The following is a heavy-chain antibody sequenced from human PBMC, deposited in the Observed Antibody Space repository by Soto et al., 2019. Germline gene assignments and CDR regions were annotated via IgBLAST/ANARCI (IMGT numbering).Heavy chain of an antibody. CDR1: GYTFMGYY. Sequence: ASVKVSCKASGYTFMGYYIHWVQEAPGQGLEWMGWINPNSGGTNYAQRFQGWVTMTRDRSISTAYMELSRLKSDDTAVYYCARVGGGLASLGYYGMDVWGQGTTVTVSS. D-gene: IGHD3-10*01. CDR3: ARVGGGLASLGYYGMDV. J-gene: IGHJ6*02. V-gene: IGHV1-2*04. CDR2: INPNSGGT.